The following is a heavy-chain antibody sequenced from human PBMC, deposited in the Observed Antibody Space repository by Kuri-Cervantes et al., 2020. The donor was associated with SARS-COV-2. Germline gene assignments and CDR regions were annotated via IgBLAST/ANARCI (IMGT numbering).Heavy chain of an antibody. CDR2: IYYIGST. CDR1: GGSFSDYY. CDR3: AMRSGDFDY. J-gene: IGHJ4*02. Sequence: SETLSLTCAVYGGSFSDYYWSWVRQPPGKGLEWIGSIYYIGSTYYNPSLRSRVTISVDTSKNQFSLKRSSVTAADTAVYYCAMRSGDFDYWGQGTRVTVSS. D-gene: IGHD7-27*01. V-gene: IGHV4-34*01.